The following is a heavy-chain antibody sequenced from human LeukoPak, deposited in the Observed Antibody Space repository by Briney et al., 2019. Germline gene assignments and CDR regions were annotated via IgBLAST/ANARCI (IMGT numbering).Heavy chain of an antibody. D-gene: IGHD1-14*01. Sequence: PSETLSLTCAVSGGSFSGYYWRWIRQPSGKGLEWIGEINHSGRTNYSPSLKSRVAISIDTSKNQFSLKLSSVTAADTAVYYCARGPPVNFAIGNHMDVWGKGTTVIVSS. CDR2: INHSGRT. CDR3: ARGPPVNFAIGNHMDV. CDR1: GGSFSGYY. V-gene: IGHV4-34*01. J-gene: IGHJ6*03.